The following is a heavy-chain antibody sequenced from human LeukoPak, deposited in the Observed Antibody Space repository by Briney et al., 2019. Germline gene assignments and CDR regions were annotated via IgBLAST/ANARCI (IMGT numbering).Heavy chain of an antibody. Sequence: GGSLRLSCVGSGFSFSPYWMHWVRQDPVKGLVWVARISSDGSDTKYADSVKGRFTISRDNAKNTLCLQMNSLRAEDTALYYCARDQTELGPTTVDHWGQGTQVTVSS. CDR1: GFSFSPYW. V-gene: IGHV3-74*03. CDR3: ARDQTELGPTTVDH. CDR2: ISSDGSDT. J-gene: IGHJ4*02. D-gene: IGHD1-14*01.